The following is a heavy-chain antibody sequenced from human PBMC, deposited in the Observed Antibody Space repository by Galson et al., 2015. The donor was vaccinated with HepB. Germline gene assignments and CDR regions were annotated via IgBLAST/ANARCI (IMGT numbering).Heavy chain of an antibody. CDR3: AREDDDYYGSGSYSDY. CDR2: ISGSGGRT. Sequence: SLRLSCAASRFTFRSYAMTWVRQAPGKGLEWVSGISGSGGRTAYVDSVKGRFTISRDNSKNTLYLQMNSLRADDTAVYYCAREDDDYYGSGSYSDYWGQGTLVTVSS. V-gene: IGHV3-23*01. CDR1: RFTFRSYA. J-gene: IGHJ4*02. D-gene: IGHD3-10*01.